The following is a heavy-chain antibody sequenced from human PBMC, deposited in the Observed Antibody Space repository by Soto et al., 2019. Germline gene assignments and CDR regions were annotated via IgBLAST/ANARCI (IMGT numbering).Heavy chain of an antibody. CDR2: MNPNRGNT. CDR1: GYTFTSHD. CDR3: VRGYPYSSGP. V-gene: IGHV1-8*01. Sequence: ASVKVSCKASGYTFTSHDINWVRQATGQGLEWMGWMNPNRGNTGYAQKFQGRVTMTRSTSISTAYMELSNLRSEDTAVYYCVRGYPYSSGPWGQGTLVNVSS. J-gene: IGHJ5*02. D-gene: IGHD3-22*01.